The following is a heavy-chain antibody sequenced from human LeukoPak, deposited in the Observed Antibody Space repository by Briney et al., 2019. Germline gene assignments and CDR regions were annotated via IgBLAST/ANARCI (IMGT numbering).Heavy chain of an antibody. D-gene: IGHD3-10*01. V-gene: IGHV1-2*06. Sequence: ASVKVSCKASGYTFTAYYIHWVRQAPGQGLERVGRINPNSGDTDYPQNFQGRVTMTRDTSTSTVYMELSSLTSDDTAVYYCARATLRGMSYADADFDPWGQGTLVTVSS. J-gene: IGHJ5*02. CDR2: INPNSGDT. CDR1: GYTFTAYY. CDR3: ARATLRGMSYADADFDP.